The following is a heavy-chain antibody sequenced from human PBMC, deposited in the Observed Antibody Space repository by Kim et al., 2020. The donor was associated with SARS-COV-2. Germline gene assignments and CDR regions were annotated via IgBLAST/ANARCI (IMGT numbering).Heavy chain of an antibody. Sequence: GGSLRLSCAASGFTFSNAWMSWVRQAPGKGLEWVGRIKSKTDGGTTDYAAPVKGRFTISRDDSKNTLYLQMNSLKTEDTAVYYCTKDLGYSCNWYYWGQGTLVTVSS. J-gene: IGHJ4*02. CDR3: TKDLGYSCNWYY. V-gene: IGHV3-15*01. CDR2: IKSKTDGGTT. D-gene: IGHD6-13*01. CDR1: GFTFSNAW.